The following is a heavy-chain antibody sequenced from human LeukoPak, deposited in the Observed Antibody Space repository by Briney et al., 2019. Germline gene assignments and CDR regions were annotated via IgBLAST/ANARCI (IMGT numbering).Heavy chain of an antibody. Sequence: ASVKASCNASRHTFTGYFMHWGRQAPGHGREWRGWINPNIVVTNYAPKFRGRVTITADESTSTAYMELSSVRSEDTAVYYCARRNLGNDYWGQGTLVTVSS. CDR1: RHTFTGYF. CDR3: ARRNLGNDY. V-gene: IGHV1-2*02. D-gene: IGHD7-27*01. J-gene: IGHJ4*02. CDR2: INPNIVVT.